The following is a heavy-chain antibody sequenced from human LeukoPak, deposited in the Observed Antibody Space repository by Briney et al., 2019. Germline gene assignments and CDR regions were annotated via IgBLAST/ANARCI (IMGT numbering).Heavy chain of an antibody. CDR2: ISGDGEST. CDR3: VKDLGRYRNNCFDY. CDR1: GVTLRNYA. Sequence: PGGSLRLSCAASGVTLRNYAMTWIRQAPGKGLQWVSVISGDGESTYYADSVRGRFTISRDNSKNTMYLQMNSLRAEDTAVYYCVKDLGRYRNNCFDYWGQGTLVTVSS. D-gene: IGHD1-26*01. J-gene: IGHJ4*02. V-gene: IGHV3-23*01.